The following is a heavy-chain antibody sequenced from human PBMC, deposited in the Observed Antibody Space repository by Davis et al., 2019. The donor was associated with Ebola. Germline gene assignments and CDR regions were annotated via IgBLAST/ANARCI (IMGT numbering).Heavy chain of an antibody. CDR3: AKGLDILTGYSVFDY. D-gene: IGHD3-9*01. CDR2: ISWNSGNI. J-gene: IGHJ4*02. CDR1: GFTFDDYA. Sequence: SLKISCKASGFTFDDYAMHWVRQVPGKGLEWVSGISWNSGNIDYADSVKGRFTISRDNAKNSLYLRMNSLRPEDTALYYCAKGLDILTGYSVFDYWGQGALVTVSS. V-gene: IGHV3-9*01.